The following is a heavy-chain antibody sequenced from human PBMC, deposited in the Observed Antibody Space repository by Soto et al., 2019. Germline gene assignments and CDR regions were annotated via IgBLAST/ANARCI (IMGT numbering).Heavy chain of an antibody. D-gene: IGHD3-10*01. J-gene: IGHJ6*02. CDR1: GFTFSSYS. CDR3: ARELLLDYYYYYGMDV. V-gene: IGHV3-21*01. CDR2: ISSSSSYI. Sequence: EVQLVESGGGLVKPGGSLRLSCAASGFTFSSYSMNWVRQAPGKGLDWVSSISSSSSYIYYADSVKGRFTISRDNAKNSLYLQMNSLRAEDTAVYYCARELLLDYYYYYGMDVWGQGTTVTVSS.